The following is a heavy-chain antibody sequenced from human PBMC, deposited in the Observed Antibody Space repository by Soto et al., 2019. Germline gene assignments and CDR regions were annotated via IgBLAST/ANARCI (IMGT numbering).Heavy chain of an antibody. D-gene: IGHD1-26*01. J-gene: IGHJ4*02. CDR3: ARDGEGATIWFDY. CDR2: INAGNGNT. CDR1: GYTFTSYA. Sequence: ASVKVSCKASGYTFTSYAMHWVRQAPGQRLEWMGWINAGNGNTKYSQKFQGRVTITRDTSASTAYMELSSLRSEDTAVYYCARDGEGATIWFDYWGQGTLVTVSS. V-gene: IGHV1-3*01.